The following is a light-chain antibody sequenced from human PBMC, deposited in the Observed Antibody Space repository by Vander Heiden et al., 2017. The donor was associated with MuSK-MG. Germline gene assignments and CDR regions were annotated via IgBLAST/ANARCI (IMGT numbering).Light chain of an antibody. V-gene: IGKV3-20*01. J-gene: IGKJ5*01. CDR1: QIITGDS. Sequence: IVLPQSPGILSLSPGARAILSCQSSQIITGDSFGGYQQKPGQAPRLLIYGASSRATGIPARFRGSGSGKDFILTSDRLEPADVAVYYCHQSGNSPITFGQGTRLDIK. CDR2: GAS. CDR3: HQSGNSPIT.